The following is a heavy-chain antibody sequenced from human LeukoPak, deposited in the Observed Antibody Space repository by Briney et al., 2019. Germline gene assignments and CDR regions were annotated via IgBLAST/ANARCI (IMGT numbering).Heavy chain of an antibody. D-gene: IGHD6-19*01. CDR2: IYYSGST. V-gene: IGHV4-39*07. J-gene: IGHJ5*02. CDR3: ARVPLTYSSGWYWFDP. Sequence: SETLSLTCTVSGGSISSYYWGWIRQPPGKGLEWIGSIYYSGSTYYNPSLKSRVTISVDTSKNQFSLKLSSVTAADTAVYYCARVPLTYSSGWYWFDPWGQGTLVTVSS. CDR1: GGSISSYY.